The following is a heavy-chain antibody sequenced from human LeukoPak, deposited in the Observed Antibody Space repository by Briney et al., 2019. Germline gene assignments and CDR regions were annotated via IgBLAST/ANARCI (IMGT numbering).Heavy chain of an antibody. Sequence: GGSLRLSCAASGFTFSNYGMHWVRQAPGKGLEWVAVIWYDGSNKYYADSVKGRFTISRDNSKDTLYLQMNSLRAEDTAVYYCARAGLEGAFDIWGQGTMVTVSS. CDR3: ARAGLEGAFDI. CDR2: IWYDGSNK. D-gene: IGHD1-1*01. J-gene: IGHJ3*02. CDR1: GFTFSNYG. V-gene: IGHV3-33*01.